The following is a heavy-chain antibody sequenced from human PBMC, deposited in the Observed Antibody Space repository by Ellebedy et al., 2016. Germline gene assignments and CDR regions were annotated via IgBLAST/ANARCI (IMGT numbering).Heavy chain of an antibody. J-gene: IGHJ1*01. CDR2: ISGDGGRT. CDR1: GFNFSSYA. CDR3: ARSKCGDDCFSWEAYFDH. V-gene: IGHV3-64*04. D-gene: IGHD2-21*02. Sequence: GGSLRLSXSVSGFNFSSYAMHWVRQSPGTGLEYLSGISGDGGRTYHADPVKGRFTISRDNSKNTMFLQMNSLRAEDTAVYYCARSKCGDDCFSWEAYFDHWGQGTVVTVSS.